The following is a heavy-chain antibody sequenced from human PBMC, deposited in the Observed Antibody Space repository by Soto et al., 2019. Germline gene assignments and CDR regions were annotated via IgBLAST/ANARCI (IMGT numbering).Heavy chain of an antibody. CDR3: ARGNFGYDY. V-gene: IGHV4-31*03. D-gene: IGHD4-4*01. CDR2: IYHSGNT. CDR1: GGPITSGDYY. J-gene: IGHJ4*02. Sequence: SETLSLTCTVSGGPITSGDYYWRWIRQHPGKGLEWLGHIYHSGNTYYSPSLKSRISMSVDTSTNQFSLNLYSVTAADTAVYYCARGNFGYDYSGQGAQVTVSS.